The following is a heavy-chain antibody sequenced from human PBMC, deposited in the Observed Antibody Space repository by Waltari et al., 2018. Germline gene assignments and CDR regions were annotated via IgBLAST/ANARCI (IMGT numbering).Heavy chain of an antibody. CDR3: AKGAVGGAYSSTFPLDAFDI. CDR1: GFSFSSFG. J-gene: IGHJ3*02. CDR2: ISYDGSNK. Sequence: QVQLVESGGGVVQPGRSLRLSCAASGFSFSSFGIHWVRQAPGKGLEWVVVISYDGSNKYYADSVKGRFTISRDNSKNTLFLQMNSLRPEDTAVYYCAKGAVGGAYSSTFPLDAFDIWGQGTMVTVSS. V-gene: IGHV3-30*18. D-gene: IGHD6-13*01.